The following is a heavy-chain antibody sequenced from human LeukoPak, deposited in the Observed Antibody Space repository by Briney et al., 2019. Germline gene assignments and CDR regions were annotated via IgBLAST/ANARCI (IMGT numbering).Heavy chain of an antibody. CDR3: AKDYYGSGSYFYNYYYMDV. J-gene: IGHJ6*03. Sequence: TGGSLRLSCAASGFTFSSYAMSWVRQAPGKGLDWVSAISGSGGSTYSADSVKGRFTISRDNSKNTLYLQMNSLRAEDTAVYYCAKDYYGSGSYFYNYYYMDVWGKGTTVSVSS. CDR1: GFTFSSYA. V-gene: IGHV3-23*01. CDR2: ISGSGGST. D-gene: IGHD3-10*01.